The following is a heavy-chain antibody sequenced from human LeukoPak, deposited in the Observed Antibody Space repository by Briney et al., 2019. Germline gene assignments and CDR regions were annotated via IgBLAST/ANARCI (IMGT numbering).Heavy chain of an antibody. J-gene: IGHJ4*02. CDR3: AREGYTSSWLGLGGSSGWYAYFDY. CDR2: ISSSSSTI. Sequence: PGGSLRLSCAASGFTFSSYSMNWVRQAPGKGLEWVSYISSSSSTIYYADSVKGRFTISRDIPKNSLYLQMNSLRAEDTAVYYCAREGYTSSWLGLGGSSGWYAYFDYWGQGTLVTVSS. CDR1: GFTFSSYS. D-gene: IGHD6-13*01. V-gene: IGHV3-48*04.